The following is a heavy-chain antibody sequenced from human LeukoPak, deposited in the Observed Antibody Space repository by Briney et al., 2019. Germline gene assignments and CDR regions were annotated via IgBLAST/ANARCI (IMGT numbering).Heavy chain of an antibody. CDR3: ARGVRGNPQYSYYGMDV. D-gene: IGHD3-10*01. J-gene: IGHJ6*02. V-gene: IGHV4-59*01. Sequence: PSETLSLTCTVSGGSISSYYWSWLRQPPGKGREGIGYIYYSGSTNYNPSLKSRVTISVDTSKNQSSLKLSSVTAADTAVYYCARGVRGNPQYSYYGMDVWGQGTTVTVSS. CDR1: GGSISSYY. CDR2: IYYSGST.